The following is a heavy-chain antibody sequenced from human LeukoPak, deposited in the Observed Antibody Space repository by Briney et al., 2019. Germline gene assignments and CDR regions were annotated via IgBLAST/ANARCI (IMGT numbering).Heavy chain of an antibody. D-gene: IGHD2-2*01. J-gene: IGHJ4*02. Sequence: GESLRLSCAVSGFTFDDYTFHWVRTAPPQGLEWVYLITWDGGTTYYADSVKSRFTISRDNSKNSVYLQMNSLRTEDTALYYCTKDRYCTTTSCPLDDWGQGTLVTVSS. V-gene: IGHV3-43*01. CDR2: ITWDGGTT. CDR3: TKDRYCTTTSCPLDD. CDR1: GFTFDDYT.